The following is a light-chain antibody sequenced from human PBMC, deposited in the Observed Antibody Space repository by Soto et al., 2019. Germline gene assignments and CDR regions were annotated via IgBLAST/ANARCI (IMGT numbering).Light chain of an antibody. J-gene: IGLJ1*01. Sequence: QSVLTQPPSASGTPGQRVTISCSGGSSNIGSNYVDWYQQVPGTAPRLLIYSNDQRPSGVPDRFSGSRSGTSASLAISGLQSEDEADYFCAALDDSLNGYVFGTGTKVTVL. CDR3: AALDDSLNGYV. V-gene: IGLV1-44*01. CDR1: SSNIGSNY. CDR2: SND.